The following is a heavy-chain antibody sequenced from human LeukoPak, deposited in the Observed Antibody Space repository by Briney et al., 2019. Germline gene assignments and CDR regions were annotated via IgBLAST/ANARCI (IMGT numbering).Heavy chain of an antibody. CDR2: IYYSGST. V-gene: IGHV4-30-4*01. J-gene: IGHJ4*02. D-gene: IGHD3-16*01. CDR3: ARDKGLISGGGDY. Sequence: PSETLSLTSTVPGGSISSGDSYWSWIRQPPGKGLEWIGYIYYSGSTYYNPSLKSRVTISVDTSNNQFSLKLSSVTAADTAVYYCARDKGLISGGGDYWGQGTLVTVSS. CDR1: GGSISSGDSY.